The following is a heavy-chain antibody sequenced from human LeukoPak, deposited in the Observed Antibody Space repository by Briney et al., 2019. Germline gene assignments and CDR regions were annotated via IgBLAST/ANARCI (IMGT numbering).Heavy chain of an antibody. CDR1: GYTFTGYY. D-gene: IGHD5-24*01. Sequence: ASVKVSCTASGYTFTGYYMHWVRQAPGQGLEWMGWINPNSGGTNYAQKFQGRVTMTRDTSISTAYMELSRLRSDDTAVYYCARVVEMATIGYFDYWGQGTLVTVSS. V-gene: IGHV1-2*02. CDR3: ARVVEMATIGYFDY. J-gene: IGHJ4*02. CDR2: INPNSGGT.